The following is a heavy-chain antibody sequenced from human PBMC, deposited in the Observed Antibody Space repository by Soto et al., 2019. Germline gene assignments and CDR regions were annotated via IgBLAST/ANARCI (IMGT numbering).Heavy chain of an antibody. CDR1: GFTFSNSW. CDR3: ASGYSYGPN. Sequence: EVPLVESGGGLVQPGGSLRLSCAASGFTFSNSWMHWVRQTPGKGLVWVSRINSDGRSTTYADSVKGRFTISRDNAKNTLYLQMNSLRAEDTAVYYCASGYSYGPNWGQGTLVTVSS. V-gene: IGHV3-74*01. D-gene: IGHD5-18*01. J-gene: IGHJ4*02. CDR2: INSDGRST.